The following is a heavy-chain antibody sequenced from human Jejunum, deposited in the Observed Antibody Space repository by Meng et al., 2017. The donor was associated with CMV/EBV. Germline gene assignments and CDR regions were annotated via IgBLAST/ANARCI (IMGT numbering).Heavy chain of an antibody. CDR2: ILYSGTT. Sequence: SGASFGIPGYYWNWIRQHPGKGLEWIGHILYSGTTYYNPSLKGRVTISIDTSNNQFSLSLKSVTAADTAVYYCARDHDYGEYGGWFDPWGQGTLVTVSS. CDR1: GASFGIPGYY. J-gene: IGHJ5*01. CDR3: ARDHDYGEYGGWFDP. D-gene: IGHD4-17*01. V-gene: IGHV4-31*02.